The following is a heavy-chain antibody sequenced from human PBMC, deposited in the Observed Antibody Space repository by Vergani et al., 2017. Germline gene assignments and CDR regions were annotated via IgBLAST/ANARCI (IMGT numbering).Heavy chain of an antibody. CDR2: INHRGST. CDR1: GGSFSGYY. Sequence: QVQLQQWGAGLLKPSETLSLTCAVYGGSFSGYYWSWIRQPPGKGLEWIGEINHRGSTNYNPSHKSRVTISVDTSKNRFSLKLSSVTAAVTAVYYCARGCQGLYYYYYMDVWGKGTTVTVSS. V-gene: IGHV4-34*01. CDR3: ARGCQGLYYYYYMDV. J-gene: IGHJ6*03. D-gene: IGHD3-16*01.